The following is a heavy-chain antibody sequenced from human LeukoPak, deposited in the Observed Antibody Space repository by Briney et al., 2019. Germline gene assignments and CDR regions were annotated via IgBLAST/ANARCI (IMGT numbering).Heavy chain of an antibody. J-gene: IGHJ6*02. CDR1: GFTFSSYA. CDR3: AKEHYYDSSGYFAVNYYYYGMDV. V-gene: IGHV3-30-3*01. CDR2: ISYDGSNK. D-gene: IGHD3-22*01. Sequence: GGSLRLSCAASGFTFSSYAMHWVRQAPGKGLEWVAVISYDGSNKYYADSVKGRFTISRDNSKNTLYLQMNSLRAEDTAVYYCAKEHYYDSSGYFAVNYYYYGMDVWGQGTTVTVSS.